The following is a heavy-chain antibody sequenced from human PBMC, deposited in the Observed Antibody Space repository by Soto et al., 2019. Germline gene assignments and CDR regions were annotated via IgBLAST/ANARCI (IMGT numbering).Heavy chain of an antibody. Sequence: QVQLVQSGTEVKKPGSSVKVSCKASGDTFRNYPINWVRQAPGQGLEWMGSIFPLTDIPDYAQNFQARLTISADKXTSTAYMELSSLTSDDTAMYFCARGPLVVLNYFESWGQGTLVTVSS. V-gene: IGHV1-69*02. J-gene: IGHJ4*02. CDR1: GDTFRNYP. CDR3: ARGPLVVLNYFES. CDR2: IFPLTDIP.